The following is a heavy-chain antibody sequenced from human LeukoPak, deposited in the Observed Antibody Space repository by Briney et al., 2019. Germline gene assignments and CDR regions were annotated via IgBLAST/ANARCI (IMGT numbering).Heavy chain of an antibody. V-gene: IGHV3-11*04. D-gene: IGHD3-9*01. Sequence: PGGSLRLSCAASGFTFSDYYMSWIRQAPGKGLEWVSYISSSGSTIYYADSVKGRFTISRDNAKNSLYLQMNCLRAEDTAVYYCAREVLRYFDWPSSFDYWGQGTLVTVSS. CDR2: ISSSGSTI. CDR1: GFTFSDYY. J-gene: IGHJ4*02. CDR3: AREVLRYFDWPSSFDY.